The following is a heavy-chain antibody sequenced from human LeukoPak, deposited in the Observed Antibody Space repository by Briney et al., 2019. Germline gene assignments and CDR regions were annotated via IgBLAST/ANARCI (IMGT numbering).Heavy chain of an antibody. V-gene: IGHV3-33*01. J-gene: IGHJ4*02. Sequence: PGRSLRLSCAASGFTFSSYGMHWVRQAPGKGLEWVAVIWYDGSNKYYADSVKGRFTISRDNSKNTLYLQMNSLRAEDTAVYYCARGTMIVVVTRGFFGYWGQGTLVTVSS. D-gene: IGHD3-22*01. CDR2: IWYDGSNK. CDR3: ARGTMIVVVTRGFFGY. CDR1: GFTFSSYG.